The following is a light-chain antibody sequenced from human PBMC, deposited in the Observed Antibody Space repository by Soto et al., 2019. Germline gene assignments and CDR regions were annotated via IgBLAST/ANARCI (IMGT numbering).Light chain of an antibody. CDR1: SSVFGTYVF. CDR2: ETS. V-gene: IGLV2-23*01. J-gene: IGLJ1*01. CDR3: FSFTNTHTHV. Sequence: QSVLTQPASVSGSPGQSVTISCTGTSSVFGTYVFVSWYQHHPGKVPKVIIYETSKRPSGVSDRFSGSKSGNTASLTISGLQAEDEADYYCFSFTNTHTHVFGSATKVTVL.